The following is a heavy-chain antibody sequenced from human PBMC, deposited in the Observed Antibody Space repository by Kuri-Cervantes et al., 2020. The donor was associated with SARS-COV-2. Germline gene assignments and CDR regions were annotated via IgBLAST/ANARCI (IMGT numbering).Heavy chain of an antibody. Sequence: GGSLRLSCAASGFTVSGNYMSWVRQAPGKGLEWVSVIYSGGSTYYADSVKGRFTISRDNSKNTLHLQMNSLRAEDTAVYYCARSGSGYYYSWYFDLWGRGTLVTVSS. D-gene: IGHD3-22*01. V-gene: IGHV3-66*01. CDR1: GFTVSGNY. CDR2: IYSGGST. CDR3: ARSGSGYYYSWYFDL. J-gene: IGHJ2*01.